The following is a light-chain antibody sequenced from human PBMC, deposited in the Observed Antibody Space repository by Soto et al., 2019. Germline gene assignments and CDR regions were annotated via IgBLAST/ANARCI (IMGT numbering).Light chain of an antibody. V-gene: IGKV1-5*03. CDR1: QTISSW. J-gene: IGKJ1*01. CDR3: QHYNSYSEA. Sequence: DIQMTQSPSTLSGSVGDRVIITCRASQTISSWLAWYQQKPGKAPKLLIYKASTLKSWVPSRFSGSGSGTEFTLTISSLQPDDFATYYCQHYNSYSEAFGQGTKVELK. CDR2: KAS.